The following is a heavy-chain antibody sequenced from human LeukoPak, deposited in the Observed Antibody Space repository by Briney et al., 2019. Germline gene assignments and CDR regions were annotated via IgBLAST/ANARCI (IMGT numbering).Heavy chain of an antibody. CDR1: GFTFDDYA. CDR3: ARDSSPYYYDSSGYTGY. D-gene: IGHD3-22*01. J-gene: IGHJ4*02. V-gene: IGHV3-48*01. Sequence: PGGSLRLSCAASGFTFDDYAMHWVRQAPGKGLEWVSYISSSSSTIYYADSVKGRFTISRDNAKNSLYLQMNSLRAEDTAVYYCARDSSPYYYDSSGYTGYWGQGTLVTVSS. CDR2: ISSSSSTI.